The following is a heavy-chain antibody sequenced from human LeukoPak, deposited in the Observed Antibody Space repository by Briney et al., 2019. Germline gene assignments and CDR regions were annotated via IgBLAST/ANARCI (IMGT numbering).Heavy chain of an antibody. V-gene: IGHV3-30*02. J-gene: IGHJ4*02. CDR1: GFTFSSYG. D-gene: IGHD6-13*01. Sequence: GGSLRLSCAASGFTFSSYGMHWVRQAPGKGLEWVAFIRYDASDKYYADSVKGRFTISRDNSKNTLYLQMNSLRAEDTAVYYCAKAQHSSIWGYFDYWGQGTLVTVSS. CDR2: IRYDASDK. CDR3: AKAQHSSIWGYFDY.